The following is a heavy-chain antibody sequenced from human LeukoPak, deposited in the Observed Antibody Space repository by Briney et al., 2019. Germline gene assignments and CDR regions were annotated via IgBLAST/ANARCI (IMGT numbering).Heavy chain of an antibody. Sequence: GGSLRLSRAASGFTFSSYWMHWVRQAPGKGLVWVSRINSDGSSTTYAGSVKGRFTISRDNAKNTLYLQMNRLRAEDTAVYYCASIPGDWGQGTLVSVSS. CDR2: INSDGSST. CDR1: GFTFSSYW. CDR3: ASIPGD. J-gene: IGHJ4*02. V-gene: IGHV3-74*01. D-gene: IGHD7-27*01.